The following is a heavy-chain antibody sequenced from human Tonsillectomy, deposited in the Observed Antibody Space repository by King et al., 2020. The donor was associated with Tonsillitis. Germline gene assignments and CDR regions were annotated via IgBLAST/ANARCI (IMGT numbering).Heavy chain of an antibody. Sequence: VQLVESGGGLVQPGGSLRLSCAASGFTFSSYWMSWVRQAPGKGLEWVANIKQDGSEKYYVDSVKGRFTISRDNAKNSLYLQMNSLRAEDTAVYYCAGDQNPRDGYNSLGYWGQGTLVTVSS. J-gene: IGHJ4*02. V-gene: IGHV3-7*04. CDR2: IKQDGSEK. D-gene: IGHD5-24*01. CDR3: AGDQNPRDGYNSLGY. CDR1: GFTFSSYW.